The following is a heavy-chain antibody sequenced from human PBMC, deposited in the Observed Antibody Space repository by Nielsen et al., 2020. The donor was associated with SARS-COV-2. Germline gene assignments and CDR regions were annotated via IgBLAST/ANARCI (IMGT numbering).Heavy chain of an antibody. Sequence: GGSLRLSCAASGFIFSDYNMNWVRQAPGKGLEWVSYISSSGSTIYYADSVKGRFTISRDNAKNSLYLQMNSLRAEDTAVYYCARARDGYNYWGFTVVPWYFDLWGRGTLVTVSS. J-gene: IGHJ2*01. CDR1: GFIFSDYN. D-gene: IGHD5-24*01. CDR3: ARARDGYNYWGFTVVPWYFDL. CDR2: ISSSGSTI. V-gene: IGHV3-11*01.